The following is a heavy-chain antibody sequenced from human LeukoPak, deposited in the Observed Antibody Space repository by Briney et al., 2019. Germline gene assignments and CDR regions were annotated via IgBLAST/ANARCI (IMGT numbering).Heavy chain of an antibody. D-gene: IGHD2-21*02. V-gene: IGHV3-9*01. Sequence: GGSLRLSCAASGFTFDDYAMHWVRQAPGKGLEWVSGISYNSDTIGYADSVKGRFTISKDNAKNSLYLQMNSLRAEDTALYYCAKDYCGGDCYSGWYFDLWGRGTLNTVSS. CDR2: ISYNSDTI. CDR1: GFTFDDYA. CDR3: AKDYCGGDCYSGWYFDL. J-gene: IGHJ2*01.